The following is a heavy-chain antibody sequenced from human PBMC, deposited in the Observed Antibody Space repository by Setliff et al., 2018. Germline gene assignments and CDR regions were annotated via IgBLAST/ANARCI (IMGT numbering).Heavy chain of an antibody. Sequence: AASVKVSCKASGYAFNDFGINWVRQAPGQGLEWMGWINNYNFNTNYAQKLQGRVTMTTDTSTSTAYMELRSLRSDDTAMYYCARLVRYCTTTTCQRASGGEFWGQGTLVTVSS. D-gene: IGHD2-2*01. J-gene: IGHJ4*02. CDR3: ARLVRYCTTTTCQRASGGEF. CDR1: GYAFNDFG. V-gene: IGHV1-18*01. CDR2: INNYNFNT.